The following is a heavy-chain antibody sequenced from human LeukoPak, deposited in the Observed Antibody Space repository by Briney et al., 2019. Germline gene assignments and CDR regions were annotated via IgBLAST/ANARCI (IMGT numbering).Heavy chain of an antibody. CDR2: ISYDGSNK. V-gene: IGHV3-30*18. J-gene: IGHJ4*02. CDR1: GFTFSSYG. D-gene: IGHD6-19*01. CDR3: AKAVSGWYYIDY. Sequence: GGSLRLSCAASGFTFSSYGMHWVRQAPGKGLEWVAVISYDGSNKYYADSVKGRFTISRDNSKNTLYLQMNSLRAEDTAVYYCAKAVSGWYYIDYWGQGTLVTVSS.